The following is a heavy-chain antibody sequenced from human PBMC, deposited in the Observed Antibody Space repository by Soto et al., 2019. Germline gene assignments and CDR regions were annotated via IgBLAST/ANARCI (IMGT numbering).Heavy chain of an antibody. V-gene: IGHV1-3*05. CDR1: GYTFTSYA. CDR3: ARGLGNSAPDY. Sequence: QVQLVQSGAEEKKPGASVKVSCKASGYTFTSYAMHWVRQAPGQRLEWMGWINAGNGNTKYSQKFKGRVTITRDTSGSTAYMELSSLRSEETAVYCARGLGNSAPDYWGQGTLVTVSS. D-gene: IGHD1-7*01. CDR2: INAGNGNT. J-gene: IGHJ4*02.